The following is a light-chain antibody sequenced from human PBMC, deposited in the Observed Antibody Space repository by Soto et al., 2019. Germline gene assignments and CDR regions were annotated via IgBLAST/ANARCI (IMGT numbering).Light chain of an antibody. Sequence: EIVLTQSPGTLSLSAGERATLSSRASQSVSSSYLAWYQQKPGQAPRLLIYGASSRATGIPDRFSGSGSGTEFTLTISSLQSEDFGVYYCQQYNNWPGTFGQGTKVDIK. J-gene: IGKJ1*01. V-gene: IGKV3-20*01. CDR2: GAS. CDR1: QSVSSSY. CDR3: QQYNNWPGT.